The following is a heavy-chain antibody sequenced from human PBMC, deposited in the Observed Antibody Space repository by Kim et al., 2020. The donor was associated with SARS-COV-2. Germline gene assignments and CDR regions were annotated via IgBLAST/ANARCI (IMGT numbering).Heavy chain of an antibody. Sequence: SETLSLTCTVSGGSISSYYWSWIRQPPGKGLEWIGYIYYSGSTNYNPSLKSRVTISVDTSKNQFSLKLSSVTAADTAVYYCARDIAAAGTGYWYFDLWGRGTLVTVSS. V-gene: IGHV4-59*01. CDR2: IYYSGST. J-gene: IGHJ2*01. CDR3: ARDIAAAGTGYWYFDL. D-gene: IGHD6-13*01. CDR1: GGSISSYY.